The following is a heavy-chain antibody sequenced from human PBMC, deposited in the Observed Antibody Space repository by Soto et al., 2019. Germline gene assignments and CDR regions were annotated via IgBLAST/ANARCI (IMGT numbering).Heavy chain of an antibody. CDR3: ARDRDDYYFDY. CDR2: IIPIFVTA. Sequence: SVKVSCKASGGTFSSYAISWVRQAPGQGLEWMGGIIPIFVTANYAQKFQVRVTMTADESTNTAYMELRSLRSDDTAVYYCARDRDDYYFDYWGQGPLVTVS. V-gene: IGHV1-69*13. CDR1: GGTFSSYA. J-gene: IGHJ4*02. D-gene: IGHD1-1*01.